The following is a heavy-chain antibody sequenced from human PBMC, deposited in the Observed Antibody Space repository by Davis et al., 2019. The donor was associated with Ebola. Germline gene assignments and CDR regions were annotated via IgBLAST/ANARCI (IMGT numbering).Heavy chain of an antibody. CDR2: ISGSGGST. Sequence: GESLKISCAASGFTFSDYYMSWIRQAPGKGLEWVSAISGSGGSTYYADSVKGRFTISRDNSKNTLYLQMNSLRAEDTAVYYCAKGPWGAQDYYYYYGMDVWGQGTTVTVSS. V-gene: IGHV3-23*01. CDR3: AKGPWGAQDYYYYYGMDV. J-gene: IGHJ6*02. CDR1: GFTFSDYY. D-gene: IGHD1-26*01.